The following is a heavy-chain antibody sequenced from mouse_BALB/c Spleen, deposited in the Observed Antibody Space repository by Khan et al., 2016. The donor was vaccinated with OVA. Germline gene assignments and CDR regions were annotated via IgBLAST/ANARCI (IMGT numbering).Heavy chain of an antibody. Sequence: EVQLLETGGDSVKPGGSLKLSCAASGFAFSSYDMSWVRQTPEKRLEWVAIINSRGSYTYYSDSVKDRFTISRDNARNTLYLQMSSLRSEDTASYYCTRHGGFNPYYAMDYWGQGTSVTVSS. CDR3: TRHGGFNPYYAMDY. CDR1: GFAFSSYD. J-gene: IGHJ4*01. CDR2: INSRGSYT. V-gene: IGHV5-9*02.